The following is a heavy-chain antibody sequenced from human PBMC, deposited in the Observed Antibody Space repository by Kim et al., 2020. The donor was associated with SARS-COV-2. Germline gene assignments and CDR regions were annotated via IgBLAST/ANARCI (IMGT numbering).Heavy chain of an antibody. CDR3: ARQRYSSSWHY. V-gene: IGHV4-39*01. Sequence: SETLSLTCTVSGGSISSSSYYWGWIRQPPGKGLEWIGSIYYSGSTYYNPSLKSRVTISVDTSKNQFSLRLSSVTAADTAVYYCARQRYSSSWHYWGQGT. CDR2: IYYSGST. J-gene: IGHJ4*02. CDR1: GGSISSSSYY. D-gene: IGHD6-13*01.